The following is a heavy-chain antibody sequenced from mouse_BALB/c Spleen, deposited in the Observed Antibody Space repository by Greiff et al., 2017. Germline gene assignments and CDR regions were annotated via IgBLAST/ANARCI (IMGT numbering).Heavy chain of an antibody. J-gene: IGHJ4*01. V-gene: IGHV1S29*02. CDR1: GYTFTDYN. Sequence: VQLQQSGPELVKPGALVKISCKASGYTFTDYNTHWVKQSHGKSLEWIGYIYPYNGGTGYNQKFKSKATLTVDNSSSTAYMELRSLTSEDSAVYYCARRLMDYWGQGTSVTVSS. CDR3: ARRLMDY. CDR2: IYPYNGGT.